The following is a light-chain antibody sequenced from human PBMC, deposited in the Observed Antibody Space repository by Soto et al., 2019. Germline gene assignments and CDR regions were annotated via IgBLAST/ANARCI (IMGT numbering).Light chain of an antibody. CDR2: AAS. CDR1: QSISSS. J-gene: IGKJ1*01. Sequence: DIEMTQSPSSLSAPVGETMTITCRASQSISSSLNWFQHSPGQPPKLLLFAASNLHAGVPPRFSGSGSGTSFSLTIRSLQPEDFATYYCQQSFNLPRTFGPGTNVDIK. CDR3: QQSFNLPRT. V-gene: IGKV1-39*01.